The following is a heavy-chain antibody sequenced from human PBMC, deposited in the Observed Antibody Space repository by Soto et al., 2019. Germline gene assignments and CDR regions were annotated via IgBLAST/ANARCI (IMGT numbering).Heavy chain of an antibody. Sequence: ASVKVSCKASGYTFSNYGVSWVRQAPGQGLEWMGWISAYNGNTNYAQKLQGRVTMTTDTSTSTAYMELRSLRSDDTAVYYCARDVVVAATCLGHWGQGTLVTVSS. CDR2: ISAYNGNT. CDR1: GYTFSNYG. V-gene: IGHV1-18*01. CDR3: ARDVVVAATCLGH. D-gene: IGHD2-15*01. J-gene: IGHJ5*02.